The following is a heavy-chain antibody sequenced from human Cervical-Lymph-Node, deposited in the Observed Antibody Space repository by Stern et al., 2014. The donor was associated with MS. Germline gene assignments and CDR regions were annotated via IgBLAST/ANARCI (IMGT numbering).Heavy chain of an antibody. CDR1: GGSISSYY. CDR3: ARTEGNRRGLTSED. D-gene: IGHD2/OR15-2a*01. CDR2: IYYSGST. Sequence: QVQLQEPGPGLVKPSETLSLTCTVSGGSISSYYWSWIRQPPGKGLEWIGYIYYSGSTNYKPSLKSRVTISVDASKTQFARKLSSVTAADTAVYYFARTEGNRRGLTSEDWGQGTLVTVSS. J-gene: IGHJ4*02. V-gene: IGHV4-59*01.